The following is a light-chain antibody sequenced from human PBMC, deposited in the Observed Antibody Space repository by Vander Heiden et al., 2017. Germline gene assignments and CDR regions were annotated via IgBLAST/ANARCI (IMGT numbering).Light chain of an antibody. V-gene: IGKV1-5*03. J-gene: IGKJ4*01. CDR2: KAS. CDR3: QQYNSYSLLS. Sequence: DIQMTQSPSTLSASVGDRVTITCRARQSIRIWLAWYQQKPGKAPKLRIYKASSLESGVPSRFSGSGSGTEFTLTISSLQPDDFATYYCQQYNSYSLLSFGGGTKVEIK. CDR1: QSIRIW.